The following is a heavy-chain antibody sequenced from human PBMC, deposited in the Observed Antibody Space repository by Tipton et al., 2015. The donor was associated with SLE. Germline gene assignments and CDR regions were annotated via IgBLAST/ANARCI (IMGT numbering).Heavy chain of an antibody. Sequence: SLRLSCATSGFTFSSYGMHWVRQAPGKGLEWVAVVWYDGTNKYYADSVKGRFTISRDNAKNSLYLQMNSLRAEDTAVYYCGKEGGMDVWGQGTTVTVSS. CDR3: GKEGGMDV. CDR1: GFTFSSYG. CDR2: VWYDGTNK. J-gene: IGHJ6*02. V-gene: IGHV3-33*03.